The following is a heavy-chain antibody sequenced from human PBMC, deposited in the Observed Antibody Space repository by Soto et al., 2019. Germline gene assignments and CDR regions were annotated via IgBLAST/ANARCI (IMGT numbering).Heavy chain of an antibody. D-gene: IGHD3-3*01. Sequence: SETLSLTCTVSGGSISSSSYYWGWIRQPPGKGLEWIGSIYYSGSTYYNPSLKSRVTISVDTSKNQFSLKLSSVTAADTAVYYCARLRIYGMDVWGQGTTVTVSS. CDR2: IYYSGST. J-gene: IGHJ6*02. V-gene: IGHV4-39*01. CDR3: ARLRIYGMDV. CDR1: GGSISSSSYY.